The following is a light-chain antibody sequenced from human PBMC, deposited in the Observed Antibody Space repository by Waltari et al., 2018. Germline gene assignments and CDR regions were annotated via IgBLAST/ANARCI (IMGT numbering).Light chain of an antibody. CDR3: SSFTTSGTYV. V-gene: IGLV2-14*03. CDR2: DVN. CDR1: SSDVGAYNF. Sequence: QSALTQPASVSGSPGQSIALSCAGTSSDVGAYNFVSWYQQHPGKAPKLMIYDVNERPSGVSDRFSGSKSGNTASLTISGLQAEDETDYYCSSFTTSGTYVFGTGTKVTVL. J-gene: IGLJ1*01.